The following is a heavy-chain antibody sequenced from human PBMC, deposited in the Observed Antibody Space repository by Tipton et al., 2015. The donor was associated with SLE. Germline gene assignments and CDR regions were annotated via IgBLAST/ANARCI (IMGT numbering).Heavy chain of an antibody. V-gene: IGHV4-4*02. D-gene: IGHD3-3*01. CDR1: GVSISVSHW. CDR2: VYHSGST. J-gene: IGHJ4*02. CDR3: ARDPYDSWSDYQATFDY. Sequence: TLSLTCAVSGVSISVSHWWSWVRQSPGKGLEWIGEVYHSGSTNYNPSLKSRVTMSVDTSKNQFSLKLTSVTAADTAVYYCARDPYDSWSDYQATFDYWGQGTLVTVSP.